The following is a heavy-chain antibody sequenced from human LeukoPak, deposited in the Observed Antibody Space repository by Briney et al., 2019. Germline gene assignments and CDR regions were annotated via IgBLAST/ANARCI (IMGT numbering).Heavy chain of an antibody. J-gene: IGHJ4*02. Sequence: GRSLRLSCAASGFTFSSYAMHWVRQAPGKGLEWVAVISYDGSNKYYADSVKGRLTISRDNSKNTPYLQMNSLRTEDTAVYYCATNIIYGNYQETDHWGQGTLVTVSS. D-gene: IGHD4-11*01. CDR2: ISYDGSNK. CDR3: ATNIIYGNYQETDH. CDR1: GFTFSSYA. V-gene: IGHV3-30*04.